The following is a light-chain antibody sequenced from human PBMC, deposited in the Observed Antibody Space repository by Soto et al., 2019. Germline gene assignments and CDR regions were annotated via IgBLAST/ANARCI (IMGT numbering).Light chain of an antibody. CDR3: SSYAGSNNWV. J-gene: IGLJ3*02. V-gene: IGLV2-8*01. Sequence: QSALTQPPSASGSPGQSVTISCTGTSSDVGAYKYVSWYQQHPGKAPKLMIYEVSKRPSGVPDRFSGSKSGNTASLTVSGLQVEDEADYYCSSYAGSNNWVFGGGTKVTVL. CDR1: SSDVGAYKY. CDR2: EVS.